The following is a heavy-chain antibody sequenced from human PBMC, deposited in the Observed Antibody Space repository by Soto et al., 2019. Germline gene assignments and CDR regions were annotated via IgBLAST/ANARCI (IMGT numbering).Heavy chain of an antibody. D-gene: IGHD3-10*01. CDR3: ATSYGSGSAHLDY. CDR1: GDTFSRYT. J-gene: IGHJ4*02. CDR2: VIPILGMA. V-gene: IGHV1-69*02. Sequence: QVHLVQSEAEVKKTGSSVKVSCTASGDTFSRYTISLVRQAPGQRPEWMGRVIPILGMADYAQKFQGRVAISADKSTSTAYMRLSSLRSDDTGVYYCATSYGSGSAHLDYWGQGTLVTVSS.